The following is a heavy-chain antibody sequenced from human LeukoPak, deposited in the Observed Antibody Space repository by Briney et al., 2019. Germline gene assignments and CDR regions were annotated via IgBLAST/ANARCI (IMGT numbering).Heavy chain of an antibody. CDR1: GFTFGNYA. V-gene: IGHV3-30-3*01. D-gene: IGHD1-26*01. Sequence: GGSLRLSCEASGFTFGNYAIHWVRQVPGEGLGWVAIITHNGGTQYYADSVKGRFTISRDNSQSTVFLQMNSLRPEDTAVYYCARDAQSGAFSDFDYWGQGTLVTVSS. CDR2: ITHNGGTQ. J-gene: IGHJ4*02. CDR3: ARDAQSGAFSDFDY.